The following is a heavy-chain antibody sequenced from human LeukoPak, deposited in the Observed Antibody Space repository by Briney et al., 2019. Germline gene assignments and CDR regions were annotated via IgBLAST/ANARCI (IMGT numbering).Heavy chain of an antibody. J-gene: IGHJ4*02. V-gene: IGHV3-21*01. Sequence: GGSLRLSCAASGFTFSSYSMNWVRQAPGKGLEWVSSISSSSSYIYYADSVKGRFTISRDNAKNSLYLQMNSPRAEDTAVYYCARDLYYYDSSGDYWAREPWSPSPQ. CDR3: ARDLYYYDSSGDY. D-gene: IGHD3-22*01. CDR1: GFTFSSYS. CDR2: ISSSSSYI.